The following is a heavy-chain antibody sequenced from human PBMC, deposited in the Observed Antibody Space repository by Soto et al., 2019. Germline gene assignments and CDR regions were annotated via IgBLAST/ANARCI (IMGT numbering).Heavy chain of an antibody. CDR3: ARDKTQGAGWFDP. J-gene: IGHJ5*02. Sequence: GPLRLSCAASGLEVSYNYMNWVRQAPGKGLEWVSVLYNSETTYYAESVKGRFTISRDTVKNTVYLEMNNLRVDDTAVYYCARDKTQGAGWFDPWGRGTLVTVSS. CDR1: GLEVSYNY. V-gene: IGHV3-53*01. CDR2: LYNSETT.